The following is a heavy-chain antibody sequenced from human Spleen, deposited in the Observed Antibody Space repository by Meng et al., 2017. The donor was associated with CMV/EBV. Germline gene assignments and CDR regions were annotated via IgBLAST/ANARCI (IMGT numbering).Heavy chain of an antibody. CDR3: ARGSPATRYFDL. CDR1: GFTFSGYG. J-gene: IGHJ2*01. D-gene: IGHD1-1*01. Sequence: GESLKISCAASGFTFSGYGMHWVRQAPGKGLEWVARSRNKASSYTTEYAASVKGRFTISRDESENSLYLQMNSLQAEDTAVYYCARGSPATRYFDLWGRGTLVTVSS. V-gene: IGHV3-72*01. CDR2: SRNKASSYTT.